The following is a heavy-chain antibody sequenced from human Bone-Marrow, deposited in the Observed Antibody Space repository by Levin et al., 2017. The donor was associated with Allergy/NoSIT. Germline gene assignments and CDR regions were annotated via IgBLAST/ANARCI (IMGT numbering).Heavy chain of an antibody. D-gene: IGHD1-1*01. CDR3: ATSGTTGGYFDH. CDR2: IYYTGSI. V-gene: IGHV4-30-4*01. Sequence: SETLSLTCTVSGGSISSDDYYYNWIRQSPGKGLEWIGFIYYTGSIYYNPSLNTRAFLSVDRSKNQVSLKLTSVTAADTAVYYCATSGTTGGYFDHWGQGALVTVSS. CDR1: GGSISSDDYY. J-gene: IGHJ4*02.